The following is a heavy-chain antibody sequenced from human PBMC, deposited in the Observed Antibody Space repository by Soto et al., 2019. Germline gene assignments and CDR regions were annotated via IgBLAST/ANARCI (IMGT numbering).Heavy chain of an antibody. CDR1: GFTVSTDG. V-gene: IGHV3-30*03. D-gene: IGHD2-8*02. Sequence: QVQLVESGGGVVQPGRSLRLSCAVSGFTVSTDGMHWVRQAPGKGLEWVAVISRDGGTKYYADSVKGRFTISRDNSRNTLFLEMNSLRGDDMAVYYCTGEVASGYWGQGTLVTVS. J-gene: IGHJ4*02. CDR3: TGEVASGY. CDR2: ISRDGGTK.